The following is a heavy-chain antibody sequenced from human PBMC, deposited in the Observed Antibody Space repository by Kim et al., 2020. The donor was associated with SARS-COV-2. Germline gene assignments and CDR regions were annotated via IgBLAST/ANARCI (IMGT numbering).Heavy chain of an antibody. CDR3: AKEAYYDILSLDY. D-gene: IGHD3-9*01. Sequence: GGSLRLSCAASGFTFDDYAMHWVRQAPGRGLEWVSGISWNSGSIGYADSVKGRFTISRDNAKNSLYLQMNSLRAEDTALYYCAKEAYYDILSLDYWGQGTLVTVSS. V-gene: IGHV3-9*01. J-gene: IGHJ4*02. CDR2: ISWNSGSI. CDR1: GFTFDDYA.